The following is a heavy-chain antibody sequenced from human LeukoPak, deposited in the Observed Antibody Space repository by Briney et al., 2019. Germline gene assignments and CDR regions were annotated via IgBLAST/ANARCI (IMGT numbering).Heavy chain of an antibody. CDR1: GYIFTNYW. D-gene: IGHD3-22*01. Sequence: GESLKISCRASGYIFTNYWIAWVRWMPGEGLQWMGIILPGDSDTRYSPSFRGQVTISAETSTRTAYLQWTSLWASDSAIYYCARQGAGASYYDPTGLPRGAFDSWGQGTTVTVSS. CDR2: ILPGDSDT. J-gene: IGHJ3*02. V-gene: IGHV5-51*01. CDR3: ARQGAGASYYDPTGLPRGAFDS.